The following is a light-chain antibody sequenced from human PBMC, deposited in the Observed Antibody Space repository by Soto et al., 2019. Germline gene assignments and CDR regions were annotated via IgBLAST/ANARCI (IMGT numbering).Light chain of an antibody. J-gene: IGKJ4*01. CDR1: RTINRK. Sequence: EIVMTQSPATLSVSPGERATLSCRASRTINRKLAWYQQKPGQAPRLLISGASTRATGIPAMFSGSGSGTEVTLTISSLQSEDFAVYYCQQYYDYPPLIFGGGTKVEIK. CDR2: GAS. V-gene: IGKV3-15*01. CDR3: QQYYDYPPLI.